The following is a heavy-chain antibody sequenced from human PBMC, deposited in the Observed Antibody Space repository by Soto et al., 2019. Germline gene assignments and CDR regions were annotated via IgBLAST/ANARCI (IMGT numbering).Heavy chain of an antibody. D-gene: IGHD3-3*01. Sequence: SETLSLTCTVTGGSIRTTRYYWSWIRQHPGKGLEWIAYIYHSGSTYYNPSLKSRVAISVDTSSNHFSLSLSSVTAADTAVYFCARVTSDDRTTISGVVIGTIDVWGQGTTVTVSS. CDR1: GGSIRTTRYY. V-gene: IGHV4-31*03. CDR2: IYHSGST. CDR3: ARVTSDDRTTISGVVIGTIDV. J-gene: IGHJ6*02.